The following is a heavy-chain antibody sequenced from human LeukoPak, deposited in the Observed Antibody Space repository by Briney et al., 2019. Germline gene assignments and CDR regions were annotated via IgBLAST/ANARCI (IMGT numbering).Heavy chain of an antibody. V-gene: IGHV4-4*02. Sequence: SGTLSLTCAVSGGSISSNNWWRWVRQPPGKGLEWIGEIYHHGATNYNPSLKSRVTLSVDKSKNQFSLELRSVTAADTAVYYCARGPSVAAHLDYWGQGTLVTVSS. CDR3: ARGPSVAAHLDY. CDR2: IYHHGAT. CDR1: GGSISSNNW. J-gene: IGHJ4*02. D-gene: IGHD5-12*01.